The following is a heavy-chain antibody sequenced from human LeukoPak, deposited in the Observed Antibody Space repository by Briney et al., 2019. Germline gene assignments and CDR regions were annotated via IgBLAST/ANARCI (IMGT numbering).Heavy chain of an antibody. CDR3: ARDSTRYDFWSGEFASY. J-gene: IGHJ4*02. CDR1: GFTFSSYS. V-gene: IGHV3-21*01. Sequence: KPGGSLRLSCAASGFTFSSYSMNWVRQAPGKGLEWVSSISSSSSYIYYADSVKGRFTISRDNAKNSLYLQMNSLRAEDTAVYYCARDSTRYDFWSGEFASYWGQGTLVTVSS. D-gene: IGHD3-3*01. CDR2: ISSSSSYI.